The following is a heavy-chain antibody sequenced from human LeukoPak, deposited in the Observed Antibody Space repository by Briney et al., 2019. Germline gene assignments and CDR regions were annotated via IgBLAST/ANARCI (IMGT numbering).Heavy chain of an antibody. J-gene: IGHJ4*02. Sequence: SETLSLTCAVYGGSFNGYYWSWIRQPPGKGLEWIGEINHSGSTNYNSSLKSRVTISVDTSKNQFSLNLSSVTAADTAVYYCARRIGLAGRNGFSVWGQGTLVTVSS. CDR1: GGSFNGYY. CDR2: INHSGST. CDR3: ARRIGLAGRNGFSV. V-gene: IGHV4-34*01. D-gene: IGHD6-19*01.